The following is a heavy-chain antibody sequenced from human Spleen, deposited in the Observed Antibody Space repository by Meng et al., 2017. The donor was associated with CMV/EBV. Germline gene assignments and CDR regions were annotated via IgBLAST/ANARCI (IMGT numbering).Heavy chain of an antibody. CDR3: ARIFPSDYYKYDMDV. CDR1: GGSINGYF. V-gene: IGHV4-59*12. CDR2: FSYGGST. Sequence: SETLSLTCTVSGGSINGYFWSWIRQPPGKGLEWIGYFSYGGSTNYNPSLKSRVTILVDTSKSQVTLKLSSVTAADTAVYYCARIFPSDYYKYDMDVWGQGTTVTVSS. J-gene: IGHJ6*02. D-gene: IGHD3-3*01.